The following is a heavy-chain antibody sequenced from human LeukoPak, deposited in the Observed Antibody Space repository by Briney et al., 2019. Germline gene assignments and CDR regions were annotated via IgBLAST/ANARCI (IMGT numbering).Heavy chain of an antibody. CDR2: IDSDGSST. Sequence: GGSLGLSCAASGFTFSSYWMHWVRHAPGKGLVWVSRIDSDGSSTSYAGTVKGRFTISRDNARNTVYLQMNSLRADDTAVYYCARDPSSWNGYFDSWGQGTLVTVSS. D-gene: IGHD6-13*01. CDR1: GFTFSSYW. J-gene: IGHJ4*02. V-gene: IGHV3-74*01. CDR3: ARDPSSWNGYFDS.